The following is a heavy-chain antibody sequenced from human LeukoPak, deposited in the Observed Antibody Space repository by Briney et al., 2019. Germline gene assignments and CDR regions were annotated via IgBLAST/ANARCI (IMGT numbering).Heavy chain of an antibody. J-gene: IGHJ3*02. D-gene: IGHD2-21*02. CDR3: ARVRSDSTPNDAFDI. CDR1: GYTFTSYD. V-gene: IGHV1-69*04. Sequence: GASVKVSCKASGYTFTSYDINWVRQAPGQGLEWMGRIIPILGIANYAQKFQGRVTITADKSTSTAYMELSSLRSEDTAVYYCARVRSDSTPNDAFDIWGQGTMVTVSS. CDR2: IIPILGIA.